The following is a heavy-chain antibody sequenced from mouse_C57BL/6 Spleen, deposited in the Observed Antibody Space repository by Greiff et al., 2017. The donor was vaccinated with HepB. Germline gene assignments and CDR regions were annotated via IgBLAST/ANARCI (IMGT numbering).Heavy chain of an antibody. J-gene: IGHJ3*01. CDR2: IDPENGDA. D-gene: IGHD1-2*01. CDR3: TTKALLVPFAY. V-gene: IGHV14-4*01. CDR1: GFNIKDDY. Sequence: DVQLVESGAELVRPGASVKLSCTASGFNIKDDYMHWVKQRPEQGLEWIGWIDPENGDAEYASKFQGKATITADTSSNTAYLQLSSLTSEDTAVYYCTTKALLVPFAYWGQGTLVTVSA.